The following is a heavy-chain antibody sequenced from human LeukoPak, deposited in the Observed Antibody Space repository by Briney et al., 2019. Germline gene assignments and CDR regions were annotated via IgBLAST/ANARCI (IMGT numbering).Heavy chain of an antibody. V-gene: IGHV3-30-3*01. CDR1: GFTFSSYA. J-gene: IGHJ4*02. CDR3: ARDQEGTIQLWYDY. CDR2: ISYDGSNK. Sequence: GGSLRLSCAASGFTFSSYAMHWVRQAPGKGLEWVAVISYDGSNKYYADSVKGRFTISRDNSKNTLYLQMNSLRAEDTAVYYCARDQEGTIQLWYDYWGQGTLVTVSS. D-gene: IGHD5-18*01.